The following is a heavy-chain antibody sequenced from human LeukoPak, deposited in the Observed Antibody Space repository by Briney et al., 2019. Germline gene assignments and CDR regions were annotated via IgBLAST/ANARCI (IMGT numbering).Heavy chain of an antibody. V-gene: IGHV3-11*04. D-gene: IGHD3-10*01. Sequence: GGPLRLSCAASGFTFSDYYMSWLRQAPGKGLEWVSYISSSGSTIYYADSVKGRFTISRDNAKNSLYLQMNSLRAEDTAVYYCARGVDYYGSELNMDVWGKGTTVTVSS. CDR1: GFTFSDYY. CDR3: ARGVDYYGSELNMDV. J-gene: IGHJ6*03. CDR2: ISSSGSTI.